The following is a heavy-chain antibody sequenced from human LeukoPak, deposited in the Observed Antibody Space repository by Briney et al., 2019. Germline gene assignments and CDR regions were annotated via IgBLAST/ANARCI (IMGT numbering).Heavy chain of an antibody. V-gene: IGHV4-4*07. CDR3: ARDYYGSGSYYNYYYYMDV. J-gene: IGHJ6*03. D-gene: IGHD3-10*01. CDR2: IYTSGST. CDR1: GGSISSYY. Sequence: SETLSLTCTVSGGSISSYYWSWIRQPAGKGLEWIGRIYTSGSTNYNPSLKSRVTMSVDTSKNQFSLKLSSVTAADTAVYYCARDYYGSGSYYNYYYYMDVWGKGTTVTVSS.